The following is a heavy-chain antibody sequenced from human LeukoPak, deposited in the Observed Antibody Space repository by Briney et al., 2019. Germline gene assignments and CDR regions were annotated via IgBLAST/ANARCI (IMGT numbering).Heavy chain of an antibody. V-gene: IGHV3-11*01. CDR3: ASEGLNYYFDY. Sequence: GGSLRLSCAASGFTFSDYYRRWIRQAPGKGLEWVAYISSSGSTIYYADSVKRRFTISRDNAKNSLYLQMNSLRAEDTAVYYCASEGLNYYFDYWGQGTLVTVSS. CDR2: ISSSGSTI. CDR1: GFTFSDYY. J-gene: IGHJ4*02.